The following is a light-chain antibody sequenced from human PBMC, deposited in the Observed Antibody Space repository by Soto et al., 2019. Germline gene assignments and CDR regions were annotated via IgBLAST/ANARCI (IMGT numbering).Light chain of an antibody. V-gene: IGLV1-40*01. Sequence: QSVLTQPPSVSGAPGQRVTISCTGSSSNIGAGYDVHWYQQLPGTAPKLLIYGNSNRPSGVPDRFSGSKSGTSASLAITGLKAEGEADYYCQSYDSNLSVVFGGGTKLTVL. CDR1: SSNIGAGYD. J-gene: IGLJ2*01. CDR3: QSYDSNLSVV. CDR2: GNS.